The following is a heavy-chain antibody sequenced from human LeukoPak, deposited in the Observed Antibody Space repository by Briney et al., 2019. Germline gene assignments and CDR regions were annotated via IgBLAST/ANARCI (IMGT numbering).Heavy chain of an antibody. CDR3: ARLATSTGSYVDY. CDR1: GFTVSSKY. Sequence: PGGSLRLSCAASGFTVSSKYMSWVRQAPGKGLEWLSVIHDGDGTYYADSVKARFTISRDNSKNTLYLQMNSLRAEDTAVYYCARLATSTGSYVDYWGQGTLVTASS. J-gene: IGHJ4*02. D-gene: IGHD1-26*01. V-gene: IGHV3-53*01. CDR2: IHDGDGT.